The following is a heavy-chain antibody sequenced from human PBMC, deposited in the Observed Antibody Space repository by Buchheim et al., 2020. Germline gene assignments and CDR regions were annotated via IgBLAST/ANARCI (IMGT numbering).Heavy chain of an antibody. J-gene: IGHJ4*02. Sequence: QVQLQESGPGLVKPSQTLSLTCTVSGGSISSGGYYWSWIRQHPGKGLEWIGYIYYSGSTYYNPSLKSRVTLSVETSKNHFSLKLSSVTAADTAVYYCARNDRSSEGYYYGSGSPFDYCGQGTL. D-gene: IGHD3-10*01. CDR3: ARNDRSSEGYYYGSGSPFDY. CDR2: IYYSGST. CDR1: GGSISSGGYY. V-gene: IGHV4-31*03.